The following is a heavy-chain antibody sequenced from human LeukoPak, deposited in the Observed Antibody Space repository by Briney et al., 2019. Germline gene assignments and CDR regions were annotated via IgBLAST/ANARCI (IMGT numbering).Heavy chain of an antibody. D-gene: IGHD2-15*01. V-gene: IGHV4-59*12. Sequence: SETLSLTCTVSGGSLSSYYWSWIRQPPGKGLEWIGNIYYSGSTNYNPSLKSRVTISVDTSKKQFSLKLSSVTAADTAVYYCARDSEGSDAFDIWGQGTMVTVSS. J-gene: IGHJ3*02. CDR3: ARDSEGSDAFDI. CDR2: IYYSGST. CDR1: GGSLSSYY.